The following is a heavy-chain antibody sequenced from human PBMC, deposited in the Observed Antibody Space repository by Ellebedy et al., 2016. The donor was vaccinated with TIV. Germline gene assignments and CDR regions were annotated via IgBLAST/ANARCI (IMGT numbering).Heavy chain of an antibody. J-gene: IGHJ5*02. CDR2: INYSGRT. Sequence: SETLSLXXTASGDSVSSTAYYWAWIRQPPGKGLEWIGSINYSGRTYYNPSLKSRVTISVDTSKDQFSLKLLSVTAADTAVYYCARDHGNDDDWFDPWGQGILVPVSS. CDR3: ARDHGNDDDWFDP. CDR1: GDSVSSTAYY. D-gene: IGHD2-8*01. V-gene: IGHV4-39*01.